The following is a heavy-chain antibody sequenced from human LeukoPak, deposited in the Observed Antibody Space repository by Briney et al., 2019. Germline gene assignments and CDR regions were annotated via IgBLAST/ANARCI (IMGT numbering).Heavy chain of an antibody. V-gene: IGHV4-39*07. D-gene: IGHD2-15*01. CDR1: GGSISSSSYY. Sequence: SETPSLTCTVPGGSISSSSYYWGWIRQPPGKGLEWIGSIYYSGSTYYNPSLKSRVTISVDTSKNQFSLKLSSVTAADTAVYYCARILGYCSGGSCYPGSSGYYGGDYFDYWGQGTLVTVSS. CDR3: ARILGYCSGGSCYPGSSGYYGGDYFDY. CDR2: IYYSGST. J-gene: IGHJ4*02.